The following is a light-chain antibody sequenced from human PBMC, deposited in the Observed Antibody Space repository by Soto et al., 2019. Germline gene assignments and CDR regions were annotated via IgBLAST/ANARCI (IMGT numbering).Light chain of an antibody. CDR3: QQCSTSPLT. CDR1: QTVSNNY. Sequence: EIVLTQSPGTLSLSPGERATLSCRASQTVSNNYLAWYQQKPGQSPRLLIDDASRRAAGIPDRFSGSGSGTDFTLTISRLEPEDFAVYYWQQCSTSPLTFGGGTKVEIK. J-gene: IGKJ4*01. V-gene: IGKV3-20*01. CDR2: DAS.